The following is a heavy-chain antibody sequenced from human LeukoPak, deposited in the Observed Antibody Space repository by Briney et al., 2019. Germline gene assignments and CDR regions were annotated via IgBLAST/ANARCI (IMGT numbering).Heavy chain of an antibody. CDR2: IKQDGSEK. V-gene: IGHV3-7*01. CDR1: GFTFSSYW. CDR3: ARDIPPGYNYYGSGSRAFDI. Sequence: PGGSLRLSCAASGFTFSSYWMSWVRQAPGKGLEWVANIKQDGSEKYYVDSVKGRFTISRDNAKNSLYLQMNSLRAEDTAVYYCARDIPPGYNYYGSGSRAFDIWGQGTMVTVSS. J-gene: IGHJ3*02. D-gene: IGHD3-10*01.